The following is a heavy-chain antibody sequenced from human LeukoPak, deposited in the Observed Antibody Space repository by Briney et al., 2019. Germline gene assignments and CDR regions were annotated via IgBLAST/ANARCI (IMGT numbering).Heavy chain of an antibody. CDR3: ARRSYFDL. V-gene: IGHV4-59*08. CDR2: ISYSGST. Sequence: SETLSLTCTVSGGSLSNYYWSWIRQPPGKGLEWIGYISYSGSTNYNPSLESRVTISVNTSKNQFSLKLSSVTAADTAVYYCARRSYFDLWGRGTLVTVSS. CDR1: GGSLSNYY. D-gene: IGHD3-10*01. J-gene: IGHJ2*01.